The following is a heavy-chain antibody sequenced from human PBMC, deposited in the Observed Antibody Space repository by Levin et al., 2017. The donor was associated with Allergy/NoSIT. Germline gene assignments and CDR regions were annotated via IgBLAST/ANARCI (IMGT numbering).Heavy chain of an antibody. Sequence: SQTLSLTCTVSGGSISSYYWSWIRQPPGKGLEWIGYIYYSGSTNYNPSLKSRVTISVDTSKNQFSLKLSSVTAADTAVYYCARLRGVDYGMDVWGQGTTVTVSS. V-gene: IGHV4-59*08. CDR3: ARLRGVDYGMDV. CDR1: GGSISSYY. J-gene: IGHJ6*02. CDR2: IYYSGST.